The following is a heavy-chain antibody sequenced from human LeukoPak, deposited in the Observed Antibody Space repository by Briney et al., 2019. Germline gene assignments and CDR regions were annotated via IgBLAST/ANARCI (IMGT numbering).Heavy chain of an antibody. CDR3: ARDSATGYSEDWFDP. CDR2: ISAYNGNT. Sequence: ASVKVSCKASGYTFTSYGISWVRQAPGQGLEWIGWISAYNGNTNYAQKLQGRVTMTTDTSTSTAYMELRSLRSDDTAVYYCARDSATGYSEDWFDPWGQGTLVTVSS. J-gene: IGHJ5*02. CDR1: GYTFTSYG. V-gene: IGHV1-18*01. D-gene: IGHD6-13*01.